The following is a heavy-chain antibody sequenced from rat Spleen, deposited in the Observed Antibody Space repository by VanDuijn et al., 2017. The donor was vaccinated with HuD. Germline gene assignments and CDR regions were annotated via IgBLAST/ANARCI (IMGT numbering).Heavy chain of an antibody. CDR3: VRHGYTRYYFDY. CDR1: GFTFSDYY. D-gene: IGHD1-9*01. CDR2: INFDGSTT. Sequence: EVQLVESDGGLVQPGRSLKLSCAASGFTFSDYYMAWVRQAPTKGLEWVASINFDGSTTYYRDSVKGRFTISRDNAKSSLYLQMDSLRSEDTASYYCVRHGYTRYYFDYWGQGVMVTVSS. V-gene: IGHV5-22*01. J-gene: IGHJ2*01.